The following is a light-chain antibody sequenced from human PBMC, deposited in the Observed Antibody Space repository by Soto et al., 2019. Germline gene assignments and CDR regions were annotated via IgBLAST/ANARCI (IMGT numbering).Light chain of an antibody. CDR1: ESLVYDNGETY. CDR3: MQGSHWPYT. Sequence: DVVLTQSPLSLPVTLGQPASISCRSDESLVYDNGETYLNWFQQRPGQSPRRLISKVSNRDSGVPDRFSGSGSGTDFTLKISRVEAEDVGLYYCMQGSHWPYTFGQGTKVEIK. J-gene: IGKJ2*01. V-gene: IGKV2-30*01. CDR2: KVS.